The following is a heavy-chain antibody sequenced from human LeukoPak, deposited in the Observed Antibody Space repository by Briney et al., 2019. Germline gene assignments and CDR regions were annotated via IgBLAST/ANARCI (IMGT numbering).Heavy chain of an antibody. CDR3: ATDRGAAPFDI. CDR1: GFTFNSYG. J-gene: IGHJ3*02. CDR2: IWSDGTTK. Sequence: GGSLGLSCAASGFTFNSYGMHWVRQAPGKGLEWVAVIWSDGTTKDYADSVKGRFTISRDNSKNTLYLQMNSLRVEDTSVYYCATDRGAAPFDIWGQGTTVTVSS. V-gene: IGHV3-33*01. D-gene: IGHD3-10*01.